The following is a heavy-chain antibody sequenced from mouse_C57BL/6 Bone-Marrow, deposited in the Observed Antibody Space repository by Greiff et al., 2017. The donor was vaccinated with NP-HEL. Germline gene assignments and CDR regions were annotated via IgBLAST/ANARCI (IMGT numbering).Heavy chain of an antibody. Sequence: EVQLQQSGPELVKPGASVKLSCKASGYTFTYYYMTWVKQSPGKSLEWIGDINPNNGGTSYNQKFKGKATLTVDKSSSTAYMQLRSLTSEDSAVYYCESGGNCGKFYFDDWGQGTTLTVSS. J-gene: IGHJ2*01. V-gene: IGHV1-26*01. CDR1: GYTFTYYY. CDR2: INPNNGGT. CDR3: ESGGNCGKFYFDD. D-gene: IGHD2-1*01.